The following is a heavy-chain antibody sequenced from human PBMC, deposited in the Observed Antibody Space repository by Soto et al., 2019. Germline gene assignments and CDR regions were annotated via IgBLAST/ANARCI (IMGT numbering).Heavy chain of an antibody. D-gene: IGHD2-21*01. Sequence: PSETLSLTCTISGASITSSGYYWGWIRQSPGRGLEWIGSIDYSGNIYYNPSLTNRVTVSVDTSKNQISLRLRSVTAADTTVYYCVTGGLLWQQSSYYLDFWGQGVLVTVSS. CDR2: IDYSGNI. CDR3: VTGGLLWQQSSYYLDF. J-gene: IGHJ4*02. CDR1: GASITSSGYY. V-gene: IGHV4-39*01.